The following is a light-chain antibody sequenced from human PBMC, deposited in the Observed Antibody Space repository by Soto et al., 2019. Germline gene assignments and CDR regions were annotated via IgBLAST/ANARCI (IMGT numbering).Light chain of an antibody. CDR3: QKYNSAPLT. J-gene: IGKJ4*01. V-gene: IGKV1-27*01. Sequence: DVQMTHSPSSLFEFVGKKLTITCGASQAIAPYLAWFQQKPGKVPKLLIYATSTLQSGVPSRFSGSGSGTDFTLTISSLQPEDVGTYYCQKYNSAPLTFGGGTKVEIK. CDR1: QAIAPY. CDR2: ATS.